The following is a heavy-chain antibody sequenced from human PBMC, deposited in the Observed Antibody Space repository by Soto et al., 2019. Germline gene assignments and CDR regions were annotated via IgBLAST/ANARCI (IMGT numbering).Heavy chain of an antibody. CDR2: TYYSAST. CDR1: GGSISSGGYY. J-gene: IGHJ6*02. CDR3: IMGLTGDYYGMDV. D-gene: IGHD7-27*01. V-gene: IGHV4-31*03. Sequence: SETMSLTCTVSGGSISSGGYYWSWILQQPGKGLEWIEYTYYSASTYYYPSLKSRVTISVDTSKNQFSLKLSSVTAADTAVYYCIMGLTGDYYGMDVWGQGTTVTVSS.